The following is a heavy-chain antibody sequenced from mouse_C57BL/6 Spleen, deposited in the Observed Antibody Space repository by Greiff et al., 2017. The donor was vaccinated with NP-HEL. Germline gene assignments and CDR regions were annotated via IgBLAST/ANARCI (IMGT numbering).Heavy chain of an antibody. D-gene: IGHD4-1*01. V-gene: IGHV1-69*01. CDR1: GYTFTSYW. CDR2: IDPSDSYT. CDR3: ARWGPTNWERGFDY. Sequence: QVQLQQPGAELVMPGASVKLSCKASGYTFTSYWMHWVKQRPGQGLEWIGEIDPSDSYTNYNQKFKGKSTLTVDKSSSTAYMQLSSLTSEDSAVYYCARWGPTNWERGFDYWGQGTTLTVSS. J-gene: IGHJ2*01.